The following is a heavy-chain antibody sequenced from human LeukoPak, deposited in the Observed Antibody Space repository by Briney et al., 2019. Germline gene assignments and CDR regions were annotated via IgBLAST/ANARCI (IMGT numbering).Heavy chain of an antibody. CDR3: ATGPLRYGDRNRFYYYGMDV. CDR2: FDPGGDET. Sequence: ASVKVSCKVSGYTLIELSMHWVRQAPGKGLEWMGGFDPGGDETIYAQKFQGRVTMTEDTSTDTAYMELGSLRSEDTAVYYCATGPLRYGDRNRFYYYGMDVWGQGTTVAVSS. V-gene: IGHV1-24*01. D-gene: IGHD4-17*01. CDR1: GYTLIELS. J-gene: IGHJ6*02.